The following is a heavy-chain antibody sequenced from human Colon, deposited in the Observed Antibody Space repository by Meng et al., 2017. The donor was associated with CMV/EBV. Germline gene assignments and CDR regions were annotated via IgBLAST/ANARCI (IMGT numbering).Heavy chain of an antibody. CDR2: IYYSGRT. J-gene: IGHJ4*02. V-gene: IGHV4-61*08. CDR1: GGSIRSGGYY. D-gene: IGHD1-26*01. CDR3: AKVGLGASTEIYYFDY. Sequence: SETLSLTCSVSGGSIRSGGYYWSWIRQPPGKGMEWIGFIYYSGRTIYNSSIKSRVTMSVDTSENQFSLKLTSVTAADAAVYFCAKVGLGASTEIYYFDYWGQGALVTVSS.